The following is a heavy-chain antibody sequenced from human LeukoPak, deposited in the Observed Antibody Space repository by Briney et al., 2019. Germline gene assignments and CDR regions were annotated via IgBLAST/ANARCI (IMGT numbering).Heavy chain of an antibody. CDR3: AKLACSGGSCYLGEVAH. CDR2: IEYDERNQ. CDR1: GFTFSRYG. J-gene: IGHJ4*02. D-gene: IGHD2-15*01. Sequence: GGSLRLSCAASGFTFSRYGMHWFRQAPGKGLEWVTFIEYDERNQHYTDSVKGRFTISRDNSKNTLFLLMDSLRAEDTAVYYCAKLACSGGSCYLGEVAHWGQGTLVTVSS. V-gene: IGHV3-30*02.